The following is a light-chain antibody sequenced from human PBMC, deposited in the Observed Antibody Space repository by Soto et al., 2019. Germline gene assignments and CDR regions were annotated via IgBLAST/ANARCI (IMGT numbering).Light chain of an antibody. Sequence: QSALTQPASVSGSPGQSITISCTGTNSDIGGYNFASWYQQHPGRAPKLIIYEVSKWPSGVSNRFSGSKSANSACLTISGLQADDEADYYCCSYAGDFTWVFGGGTKLTVL. CDR1: NSDIGGYNF. CDR3: CSYAGDFTWV. CDR2: EVS. J-gene: IGLJ3*02. V-gene: IGLV2-23*02.